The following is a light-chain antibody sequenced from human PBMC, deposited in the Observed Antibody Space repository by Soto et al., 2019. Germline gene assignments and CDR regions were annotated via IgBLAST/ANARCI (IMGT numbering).Light chain of an antibody. J-gene: IGKJ3*01. CDR3: QQYNNWLFT. CDR2: DAS. Sequence: EIVMTQSPATLSVSPGERATLSCRASQSVSSNLAWYQKKPGQAPRLLIYDASARATGIPARFSGTGSGTEFTLTISCLQSADFEVYYCQQYNNWLFTFGPGTKVDI. V-gene: IGKV3-15*01. CDR1: QSVSSN.